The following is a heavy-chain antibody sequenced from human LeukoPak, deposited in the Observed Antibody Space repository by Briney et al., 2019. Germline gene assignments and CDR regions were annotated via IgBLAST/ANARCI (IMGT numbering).Heavy chain of an antibody. Sequence: GASLKISCKASGYSFTNYWIGWVRQMPGKGLEWMGIIYPGDSDTRYSPSFQGQVTISADRSISTAYLQWSSLKASDTAMYYCATMHDYDFWSGYFFWGQGTLVTVSS. V-gene: IGHV5-51*01. CDR1: GYSFTNYW. CDR3: ATMHDYDFWSGYFF. CDR2: IYPGDSDT. J-gene: IGHJ4*02. D-gene: IGHD3-3*01.